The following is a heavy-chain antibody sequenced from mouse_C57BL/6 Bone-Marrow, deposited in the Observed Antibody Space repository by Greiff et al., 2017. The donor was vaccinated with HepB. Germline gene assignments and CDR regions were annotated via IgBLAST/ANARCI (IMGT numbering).Heavy chain of an antibody. CDR1: GYTFTDYY. D-gene: IGHD1-1*01. Sequence: VQLQQSGAELVRPGASVKLSCKASGYTFTDYYINWVKQRPGQGLEWIARIYPGSGNTYYNEKFKGKATLTAEKSSSTAYMQLSSLTSEDSAVYFCARKSYYYGSSLWYFGVWGTGATVTVSS. CDR2: IYPGSGNT. J-gene: IGHJ1*03. V-gene: IGHV1-76*01. CDR3: ARKSYYYGSSLWYFGV.